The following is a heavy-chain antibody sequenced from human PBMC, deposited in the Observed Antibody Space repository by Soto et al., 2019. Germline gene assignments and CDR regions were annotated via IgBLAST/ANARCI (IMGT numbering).Heavy chain of an antibody. J-gene: IGHJ4*02. V-gene: IGHV4-39*01. Sequence: PSETLSLTCSVSDDSINSDKYYWGWIRQPPGKGLEWIGSVYYRGNAYYNPSLQTRVTISLDKSKSQFSLKLNSVTAADSAVYFCARLEGLATISYYFDFWGPGALVTRLL. D-gene: IGHD3-9*01. CDR1: DDSINSDKYY. CDR2: VYYRGNA. CDR3: ARLEGLATISYYFDF.